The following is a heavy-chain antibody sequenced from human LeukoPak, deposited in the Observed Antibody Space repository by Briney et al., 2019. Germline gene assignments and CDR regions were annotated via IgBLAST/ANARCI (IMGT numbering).Heavy chain of an antibody. V-gene: IGHV3-7*01. Sequence: GGSLRLSCAASGFTFSSYRMSWVRQAPGKGLEWVANIKQDGSEKYYVDSVKGRFTISRDNAKNSLYLQMNSLRAEDTAVYYCATGWEPDAFDIWGQGTMVTVSS. CDR2: IKQDGSEK. CDR3: ATGWEPDAFDI. CDR1: GFTFSSYR. D-gene: IGHD1-26*01. J-gene: IGHJ3*02.